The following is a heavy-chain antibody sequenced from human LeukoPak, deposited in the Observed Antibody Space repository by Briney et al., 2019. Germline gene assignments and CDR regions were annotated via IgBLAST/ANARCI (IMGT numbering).Heavy chain of an antibody. V-gene: IGHV1-46*01. Sequence: ASVKVSCKASGYTFTTYHIHWVRQAPGQGLDWMGIINPSDGDTSYAQKFQGRVTITADKSTSTAYMELSSLRSEDTAVYYCARDDDIVVVPAALGYGGQGPLVTVSS. CDR2: INPSDGDT. CDR1: GYTFTTYH. CDR3: ARDDDIVVVPAALGY. D-gene: IGHD2-2*01. J-gene: IGHJ4*02.